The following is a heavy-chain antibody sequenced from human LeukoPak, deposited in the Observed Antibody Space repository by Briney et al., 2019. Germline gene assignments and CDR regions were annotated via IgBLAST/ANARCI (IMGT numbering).Heavy chain of an antibody. CDR3: ARDSSGWYYFDY. V-gene: IGHV1-3*01. Sequence: ASVKVSCEASGYTFTSYAMHWVRQAPGQRLEWMGWINAGNGNTKYSQKFQGRVTITRDTSASTAYMELSSLRSEDTAVYYCARDSSGWYYFDYWGQGTLVTVSS. J-gene: IGHJ4*02. CDR1: GYTFTSYA. CDR2: INAGNGNT. D-gene: IGHD6-19*01.